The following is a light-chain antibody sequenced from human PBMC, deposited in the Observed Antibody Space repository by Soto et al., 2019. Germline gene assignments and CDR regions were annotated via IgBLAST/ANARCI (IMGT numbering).Light chain of an antibody. CDR3: CSYAGDSTVV. J-gene: IGLJ1*01. V-gene: IGLV2-23*02. Sequence: QSALTQPASVSGSPGQSITISCTDTDGYVGSYTLVSWYQQHPGEAPKLLIYEATKRPSGVSYRFSGSKSGNTASLTISGLQAEDEADYYCCSYAGDSTVVFGSGTKLTVL. CDR1: DGYVGSYTL. CDR2: EAT.